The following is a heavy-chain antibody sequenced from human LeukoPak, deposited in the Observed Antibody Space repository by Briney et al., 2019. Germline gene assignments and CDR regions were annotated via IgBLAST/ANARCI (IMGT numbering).Heavy chain of an antibody. CDR3: AKVTMVGWYFDL. D-gene: IGHD4/OR15-4a*01. V-gene: IGHV3-23*01. Sequence: GGSLRLSCAASGFTFSSSAMTWVRQAPGKGLEWVSGISGSGGSTYDADSVKGRFTIPRDNSKNTLDLQMNSLRVEDTAVYYCAKVTMVGWYFDLWGRGTLVTVSS. CDR1: GFTFSSSA. J-gene: IGHJ2*01. CDR2: ISGSGGST.